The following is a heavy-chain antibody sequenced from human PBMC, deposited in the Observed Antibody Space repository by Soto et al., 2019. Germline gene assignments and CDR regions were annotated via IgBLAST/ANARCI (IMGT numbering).Heavy chain of an antibody. CDR1: GGSVSSGSYY. D-gene: IGHD3-3*01. CDR3: ASVLGGRGDDDFGSGGDAFDI. J-gene: IGHJ3*02. CDR2: IYYSGST. Sequence: SETLSLTCTVSGGSVSSGSYYWSWIRQPPGKGLEWIGYIYYSGSTNYNPSLKSRVTISVDTSKNQFSLKLSSVTAADTAVYYCASVLGGRGDDDFGSGGDAFDIWGQGTMFTVSS. V-gene: IGHV4-61*01.